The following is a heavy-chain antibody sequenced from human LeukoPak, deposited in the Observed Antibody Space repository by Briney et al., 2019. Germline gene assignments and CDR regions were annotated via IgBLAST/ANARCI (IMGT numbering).Heavy chain of an antibody. J-gene: IGHJ4*02. D-gene: IGHD3-10*01. Sequence: GGSLRLSCAASGFTFSSYGMHWVRQAPGRGLEWVAVISYDGSNEHYADSVKGRFTISRDNSRNTVYMQMNSLRVEDTAVYHCAKEDYYGSGSYLGYWGQGTPVTVSS. V-gene: IGHV3-30*18. CDR3: AKEDYYGSGSYLGY. CDR1: GFTFSSYG. CDR2: ISYDGSNE.